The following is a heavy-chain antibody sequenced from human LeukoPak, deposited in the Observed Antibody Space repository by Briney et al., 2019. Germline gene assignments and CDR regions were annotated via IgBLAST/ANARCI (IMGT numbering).Heavy chain of an antibody. D-gene: IGHD1-26*01. CDR2: ISSSSSYI. CDR3: CERGSGSYYAFDI. J-gene: IGHJ3*02. V-gene: IGHV3-21*01. CDR1: GFTFSSYS. Sequence: GGFLRLSCAASGFTFSSYSMNWVRQAPGKGLEWVSSISSSSSYIYYADSVKGRFTISRDNSKNTLYLQMNSLRAEDTAVYYCCERGSGSYYAFDIWGQGTMVTVSS.